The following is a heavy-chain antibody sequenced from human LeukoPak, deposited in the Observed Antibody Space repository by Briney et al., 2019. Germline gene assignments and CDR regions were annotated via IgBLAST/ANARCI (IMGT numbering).Heavy chain of an antibody. CDR3: ARAPGYSYGYLLA. V-gene: IGHV1-2*02. J-gene: IGHJ5*02. D-gene: IGHD5-18*01. CDR2: INPKSGGT. Sequence: EASVKVSCKASGYTFTGYYMHWVRQAPGLGFEWMGWINPKSGGTSYPQKFQGRLTMTRDTSISTAYMELSRLRSDDTAVYYCARAPGYSYGYLLAWGQGTLVTVSS. CDR1: GYTFTGYY.